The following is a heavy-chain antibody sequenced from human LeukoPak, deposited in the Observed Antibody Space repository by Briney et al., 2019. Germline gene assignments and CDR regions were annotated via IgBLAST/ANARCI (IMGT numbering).Heavy chain of an antibody. D-gene: IGHD5-12*01. J-gene: IGHJ4*02. CDR1: GFTFSSYA. CDR3: AKGAYDYIEIGYFDS. V-gene: IGHV3-23*01. CDR2: ISGSGGYT. Sequence: PGGSLRLSCAASGFTFSSYAMSWVRQAPGKGLEWVSAISGSGGYTNYADSVKGRFTISRDNSKNTVFLQMNSLRAEDTAIYYCAKGAYDYIEIGYFDSWGQGTLVTVSS.